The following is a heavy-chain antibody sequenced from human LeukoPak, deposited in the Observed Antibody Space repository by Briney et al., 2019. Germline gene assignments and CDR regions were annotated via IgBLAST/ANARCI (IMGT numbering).Heavy chain of an antibody. J-gene: IGHJ6*02. CDR1: GFSFSRYA. Sequence: QSGGSLRLSCAAAGFSFSRYAMSWVRQAPGKGLEWVSGISDSGGNTYYADSVKGRFTISRDNSKNTLYLQMDSLRAEDTAVYYCAKAHFYYGMDVWGQGTTVTVSS. V-gene: IGHV3-23*01. CDR2: ISDSGGNT. CDR3: AKAHFYYGMDV.